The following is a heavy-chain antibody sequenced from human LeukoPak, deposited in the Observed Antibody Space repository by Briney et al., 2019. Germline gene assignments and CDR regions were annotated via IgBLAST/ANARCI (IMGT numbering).Heavy chain of an antibody. J-gene: IGHJ5*02. CDR2: IYYSGST. V-gene: IGHV4-59*01. D-gene: IGHD1-1*01. Sequence: SETLSLTCTVSGGSISSYYWSWIRQPPGKGLEWIGYIYYSGSTNYNPSLKSRVPISVDTSKNQFSLKLSSVTAAATAVYYCARDQSSPNLGYGDPRPSWWFDPWGQGTLVTVSS. CDR3: ARDQSSPNLGYGDPRPSWWFDP. CDR1: GGSISSYY.